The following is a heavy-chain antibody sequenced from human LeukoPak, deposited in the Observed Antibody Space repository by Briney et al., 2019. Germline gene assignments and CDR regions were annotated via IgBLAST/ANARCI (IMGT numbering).Heavy chain of an antibody. V-gene: IGHV1-69*06. CDR2: IIPIFGTA. D-gene: IGHD5-18*01. CDR1: GGTFSSYA. CDR3: ARERESGYSYGILDY. Sequence: ASVKVSCKASGGTFSSYAISWVRQAPGQGLEWMGGIIPIFGTANYAQKFQGRVTITADKSTSTAYMELSSLRSEDTAVYYCARERESGYSYGILDYWGQGTLVTVSS. J-gene: IGHJ4*02.